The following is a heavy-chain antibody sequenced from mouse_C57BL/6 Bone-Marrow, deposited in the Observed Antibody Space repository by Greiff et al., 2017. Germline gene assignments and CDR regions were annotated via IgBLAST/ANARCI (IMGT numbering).Heavy chain of an antibody. CDR2: IDPSDSYT. CDR1: GYTFTSYW. J-gene: IGHJ4*01. CDR3: AKCGFIYYDGSIAMDY. V-gene: IGHV1-69*01. Sequence: QVQLQQPGAELVMPGASVKLSCKASGYTFTSYWMHWVKQRPGQGLEWIGEIDPSDSYTNYNQKFKGKSTLTVDKSSSTAYMQLSSLTSEDSAVYYFAKCGFIYYDGSIAMDYWGQGTSVTVSS. D-gene: IGHD1-1*01.